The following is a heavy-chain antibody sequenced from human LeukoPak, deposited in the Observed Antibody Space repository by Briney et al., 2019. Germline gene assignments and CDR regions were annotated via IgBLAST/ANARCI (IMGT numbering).Heavy chain of an antibody. CDR3: ARKLEQWLVAPGDY. CDR1: GFTFSSYS. CDR2: ISSGSSYK. J-gene: IGHJ4*02. V-gene: IGHV3-21*01. D-gene: IGHD6-19*01. Sequence: GGSLRLSCAASGFTFSSYSMNWVRQAPGKGLEWVSFISSGSSYKYYADSVKGRFTISRDNAKNSLYLQMNSLRAEDTAVYYCARKLEQWLVAPGDYWGQGTLVTVSS.